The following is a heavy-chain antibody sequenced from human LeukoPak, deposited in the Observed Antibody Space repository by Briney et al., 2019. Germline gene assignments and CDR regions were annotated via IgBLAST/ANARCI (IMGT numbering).Heavy chain of an antibody. CDR2: IYYSGST. J-gene: IGHJ4*02. CDR1: GGSISSYY. V-gene: IGHV4-59*08. D-gene: IGHD3-22*01. Sequence: SETLSLTCTVSGGSISSYYWSWIRQPPGKGLEWIGYIYYSGSTNYNPSLKSRVTISVDTSKNQFSLKLSSVTAADTAVYYCARHGGYYDSSGYTYDYWGQGTLVTASS. CDR3: ARHGGYYDSSGYTYDY.